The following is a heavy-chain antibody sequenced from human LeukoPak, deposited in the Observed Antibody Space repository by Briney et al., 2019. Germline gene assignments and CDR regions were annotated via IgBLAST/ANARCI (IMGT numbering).Heavy chain of an antibody. V-gene: IGHV4-39*07. CDR3: AREGRIVGALGDWFDP. Sequence: PSETLSLTCTVSGGSINTPNYYWGWIRQTPGKGLEWIGNIFYSGGTYYSPSLTSRVTISLDTSRNQFSLKLSSVTAADTAVYYCAREGRIVGALGDWFDPWGQGTLVTVSS. J-gene: IGHJ5*02. D-gene: IGHD1-26*01. CDR1: GGSINTPNYY. CDR2: IFYSGGT.